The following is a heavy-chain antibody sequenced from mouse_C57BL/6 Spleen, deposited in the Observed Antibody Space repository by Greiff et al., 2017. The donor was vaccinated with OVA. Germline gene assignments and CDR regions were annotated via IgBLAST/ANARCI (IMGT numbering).Heavy chain of an antibody. CDR3: ARGGYDYPYYFDY. V-gene: IGHV1-81*01. CDR2: IYPRSGNT. CDR1: GYTFTSYG. D-gene: IGHD2-4*01. J-gene: IGHJ2*01. Sequence: QVQLQQSGAELARPGASVKLSCKASGYTFTSYGISWVKQRTGQGLEWIGEIYPRSGNTYYNEKFKGKATLTADKPSSTAYMELRSLTSEDSAVYFCARGGYDYPYYFDYWGQGTTLTVSS.